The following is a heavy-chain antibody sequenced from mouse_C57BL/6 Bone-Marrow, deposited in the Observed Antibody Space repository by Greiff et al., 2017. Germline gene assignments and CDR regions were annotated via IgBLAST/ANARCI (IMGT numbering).Heavy chain of an antibody. Sequence: QVTLKESGPGILQPSQTLSLTCSFSGFSLSTFGMGVGWIRQPSGKGLEWLAHIWWDDDKYYNPALKSRLTLSKGTSKNQVFLKNASVETSDTATYYCGGREGSTVVAYYAMDYWGQGTSVTVSS. CDR1: GFSLSTFGMG. CDR2: IWWDDDK. V-gene: IGHV8-8*01. D-gene: IGHD1-1*01. CDR3: GGREGSTVVAYYAMDY. J-gene: IGHJ4*01.